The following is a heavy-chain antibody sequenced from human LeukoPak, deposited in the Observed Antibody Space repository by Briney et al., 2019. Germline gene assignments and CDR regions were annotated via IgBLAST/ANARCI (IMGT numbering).Heavy chain of an antibody. Sequence: PGGSLRLSCAASGFTFSNYNMNWVRQAPEKGLDWISSISGSSAYIYYADSVKGRFTISRDNAKNSLYLQMNSLRADDTAMYYCVRIPNSANFPNWFDPWGQGTLVTVSS. CDR2: ISGSSAYI. V-gene: IGHV3-21*01. CDR1: GFTFSNYN. CDR3: VRIPNSANFPNWFDP. J-gene: IGHJ5*02. D-gene: IGHD2/OR15-2a*01.